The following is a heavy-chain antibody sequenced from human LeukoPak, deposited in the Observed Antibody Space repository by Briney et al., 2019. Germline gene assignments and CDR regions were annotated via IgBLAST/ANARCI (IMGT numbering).Heavy chain of an antibody. CDR1: GGTFSSYA. V-gene: IGHV1-24*01. CDR3: ATYYYDSSGKGAFDI. CDR2: FDPEDGET. Sequence: ASVKVSCKASGGTFSSYAISWVRQAPGQGLEWMGGFDPEDGETIYAQKFQGRVTMTEDTSTDTAYMELSSLRSEDTAVYYCATYYYDSSGKGAFDIWGQGTMVTVSS. J-gene: IGHJ3*02. D-gene: IGHD3-22*01.